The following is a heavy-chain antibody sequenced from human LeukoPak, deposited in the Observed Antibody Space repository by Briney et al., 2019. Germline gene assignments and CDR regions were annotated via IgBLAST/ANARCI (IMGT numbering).Heavy chain of an antibody. Sequence: SETLSLTCIVSGYSISSGYYWGWIRQPPGKGLEWIGNIHHSGSTYYNPSLKSRVTISVDTSKNQLFLKLSSVTAADTAVYYCARVAAGIGFFQHWGQGTLVTVSS. CDR2: IHHSGST. J-gene: IGHJ1*01. CDR1: GYSISSGYY. CDR3: ARVAAGIGFFQH. D-gene: IGHD6-13*01. V-gene: IGHV4-38-2*02.